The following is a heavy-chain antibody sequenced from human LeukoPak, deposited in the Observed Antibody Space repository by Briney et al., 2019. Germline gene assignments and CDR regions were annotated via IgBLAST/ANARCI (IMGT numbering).Heavy chain of an antibody. CDR1: GYTFTGYH. CDR2: INPNSGGT. J-gene: IGHJ4*02. CDR3: ARLFQRNELNYYDSSGYSLGY. D-gene: IGHD3-22*01. Sequence: ASVKVSCKASGYTFTGYHMHWVRQAPGQGLEWMGWINPNSGGTNYAQKFQGRVTMTRDTSITTAYMELSRLRSDDTAVYYCARLFQRNELNYYDSSGYSLGYWGQGTLVTVSS. V-gene: IGHV1-2*02.